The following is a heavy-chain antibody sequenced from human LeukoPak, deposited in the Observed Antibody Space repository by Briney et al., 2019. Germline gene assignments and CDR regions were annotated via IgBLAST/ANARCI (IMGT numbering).Heavy chain of an antibody. CDR1: GGSISSHY. V-gene: IGHV4-59*04. J-gene: IGHJ4*02. CDR2: IYYSGST. Sequence: SETLSLTCTVSGGSISSHYWSWIRQPPGKGLEWIGYIYYSGSTNYNPSLKNRVTMSVDTSKNQFSLKLTSVTAADTAVYYCAAQYSGYVRLDYWGQGTLVTVSS. CDR3: AAQYSGYVRLDY. D-gene: IGHD5-12*01.